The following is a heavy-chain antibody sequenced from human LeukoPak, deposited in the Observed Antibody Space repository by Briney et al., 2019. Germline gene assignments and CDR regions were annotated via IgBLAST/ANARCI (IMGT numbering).Heavy chain of an antibody. CDR3: ARGHYGVDV. Sequence: GGSLRLSCAASGFIFSDSYMTWIRQAPGKGLEWVSYISNSGSTIYYADSVKGRFTISRDNAKNSLYLQMNSLRAEDTAMYYCARGHYGVDVWGQGTTVTVSS. V-gene: IGHV3-11*01. J-gene: IGHJ6*02. CDR1: GFIFSDSY. CDR2: ISNSGSTI.